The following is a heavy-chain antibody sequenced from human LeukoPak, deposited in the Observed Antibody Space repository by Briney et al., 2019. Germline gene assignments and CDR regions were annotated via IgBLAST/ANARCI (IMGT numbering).Heavy chain of an antibody. CDR2: IYYSGST. J-gene: IGHJ4*02. V-gene: IGHV4-59*01. Sequence: SETLSLTCTVSGGSISTYYWSWIRQPPGKGLEWIGYIYYSGSTNYNPSLKSRVTISVDTSKNQFSLKLSSVTAADTAVYYCARTEYSSSWTHSQFDYWGQGTLVTVSS. D-gene: IGHD6-13*01. CDR3: ARTEYSSSWTHSQFDY. CDR1: GGSISTYY.